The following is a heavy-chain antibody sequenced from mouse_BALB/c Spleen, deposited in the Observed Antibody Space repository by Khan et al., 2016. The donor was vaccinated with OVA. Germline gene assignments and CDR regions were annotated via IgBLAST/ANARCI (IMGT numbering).Heavy chain of an antibody. Sequence: EVELVESGGDLVKPGGSLKLSCAASGFTFSTYGMSWVRQTPDMRLEWVAIISSGGHYTYYHDSVKGRFTISRDNAKNTLYLQMTSLKSEDTAIYYGARLTYYYDSEGFAYWGQGTLVTVSA. V-gene: IGHV5-6*01. J-gene: IGHJ3*01. D-gene: IGHD1-1*01. CDR3: ARLTYYYDSEGFAY. CDR2: ISSGGHYT. CDR1: GFTFSTYG.